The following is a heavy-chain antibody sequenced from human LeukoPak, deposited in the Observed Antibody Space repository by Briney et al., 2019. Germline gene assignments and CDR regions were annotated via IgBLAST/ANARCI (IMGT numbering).Heavy chain of an antibody. CDR3: ARFEVSGYYLFDY. D-gene: IGHD5-12*01. CDR1: GASISVYY. Sequence: SETLSLTCTVSGASISVYYWSWIRQPPGKGLEWIGYNYYTGSSNYNPSLKSRVTTSVDTSKNQFSLRLSSVTAADTAMYYCARFEVSGYYLFDYWGPGILVTVSS. CDR2: NYYTGSS. J-gene: IGHJ4*02. V-gene: IGHV4-59*08.